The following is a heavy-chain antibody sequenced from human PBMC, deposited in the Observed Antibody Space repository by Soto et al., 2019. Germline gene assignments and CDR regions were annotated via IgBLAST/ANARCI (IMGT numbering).Heavy chain of an antibody. CDR3: AGWSCWCGYSIDP. J-gene: IGHJ5*02. Sequence: QVQLQESGPGLVKPSQTLSLTCTVSGGSISSGGYYWSWIRQHPGKGLEWIGYIYYSGSTYYNPSLKSRVTILGDTSKNQFSLKLSSVTAADTAVYYGAGWSCWCGYSIDPWGQGTLVTVAS. CDR2: IYYSGST. CDR1: GGSISSGGYY. V-gene: IGHV4-31*03. D-gene: IGHD3-3*01.